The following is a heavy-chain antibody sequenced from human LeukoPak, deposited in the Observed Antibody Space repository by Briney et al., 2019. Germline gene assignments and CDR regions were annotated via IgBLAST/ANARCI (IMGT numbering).Heavy chain of an antibody. D-gene: IGHD6-6*01. CDR2: IIPILGIA. CDR3: ARDGIAARRPLDY. CDR1: GGTFSSYA. V-gene: IGHV1-69*04. J-gene: IGHJ4*02. Sequence: GASVKVSCKASGGTFSSYAISWVRQAPGQGLEWMGRIIPILGIANYAQKFQGRVTITADKSTSTAYMELSSLRSEDTAVYYCARDGIAARRPLDYWGQGTLVNVSS.